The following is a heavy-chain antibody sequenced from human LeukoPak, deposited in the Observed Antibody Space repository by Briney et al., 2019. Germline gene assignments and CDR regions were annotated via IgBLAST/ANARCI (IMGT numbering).Heavy chain of an antibody. CDR3: AKGGYSSGWRNYFDY. J-gene: IGHJ4*02. CDR2: ISGSGGST. Sequence: PGGSLRLSCAASGFTFSSYAMSWVRQAPGKGLEWVSTISGSGGSTYYADSVKGRSTISRDNSKNTLNLQMNSLRAEDTAVYYCAKGGYSSGWRNYFDYWGQGTLVTVSS. D-gene: IGHD6-19*01. V-gene: IGHV3-23*01. CDR1: GFTFSSYA.